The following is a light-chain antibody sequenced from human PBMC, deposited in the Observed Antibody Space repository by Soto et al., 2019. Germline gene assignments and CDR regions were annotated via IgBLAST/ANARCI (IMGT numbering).Light chain of an antibody. CDR1: QSVSSN. Sequence: EIVMTQSPATLSVSPGERATLSCWASQSVSSNLAWYQQKPGQAPRLLIYGASTRATGIPGRFSGSGSGTDFTLTISSLEPEDFAVYYCQQRSSWPATFGPGTKVDIK. V-gene: IGKV3D-15*01. J-gene: IGKJ3*01. CDR2: GAS. CDR3: QQRSSWPAT.